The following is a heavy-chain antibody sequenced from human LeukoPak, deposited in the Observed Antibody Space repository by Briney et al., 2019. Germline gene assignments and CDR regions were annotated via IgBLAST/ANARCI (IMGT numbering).Heavy chain of an antibody. Sequence: ASVKVSCKASGYTFTSYDINWVRQATGQGLEWMGWMNPNSGNTGYAPKFQGRVTITRNTSISTAYMELSSLRSEDTAVYFCARGQKFIAVALYYYYYMDVWGKGTTVTVSS. V-gene: IGHV1-8*01. CDR1: GYTFTSYD. J-gene: IGHJ6*03. D-gene: IGHD6-19*01. CDR3: ARGQKFIAVALYYYYYMDV. CDR2: MNPNSGNT.